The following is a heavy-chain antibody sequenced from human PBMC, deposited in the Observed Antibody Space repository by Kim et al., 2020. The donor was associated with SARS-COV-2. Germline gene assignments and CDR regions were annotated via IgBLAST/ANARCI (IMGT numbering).Heavy chain of an antibody. J-gene: IGHJ4*02. CDR1: GFTFSSYG. CDR3: AKDVGFGELPSDY. V-gene: IGHV3-30*18. Sequence: GGSLRLSCAASGFTFSSYGMHWVRRAPGKGLEWVAVISYDGSNKYYADSVKGRFTISRDNSKNTLYLQMNSLRAEDTAVYYCAKDVGFGELPSDYWGQGTLAT. D-gene: IGHD3-10*01. CDR2: ISYDGSNK.